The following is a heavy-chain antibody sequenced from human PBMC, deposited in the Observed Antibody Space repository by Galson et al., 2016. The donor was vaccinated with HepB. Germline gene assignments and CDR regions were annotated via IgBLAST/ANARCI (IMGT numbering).Heavy chain of an antibody. D-gene: IGHD1-1*01. CDR3: ARDVRPRQPHYYGMED. CDR1: GFTFSRYD. J-gene: IGHJ6*02. Sequence: SLRLSCAASGFTFSRYDMHWVRQATGKGLEWVSGIGSAGDAYYLGSVKGRFTISRDNSKNTLYLQMNSLRAEDTSVYYCARDVRPRQPHYYGMEDWGQGTTVTVSS. V-gene: IGHV3-13*04. CDR2: IGSAGDA.